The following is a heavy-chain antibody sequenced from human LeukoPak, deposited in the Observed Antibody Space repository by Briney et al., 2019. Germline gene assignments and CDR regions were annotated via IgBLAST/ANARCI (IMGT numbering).Heavy chain of an antibody. CDR2: ISGSGGST. Sequence: GGSLRLSCAASGFTFSSYSMNWVRQAPGKGLEWVSAISGSGGSTYYADSVKGRFTISRDNAKNSLYLQMNSLRAEDTAVYYCARAKQWLPISPPVYYFDYWGQGTLVTVSS. D-gene: IGHD6-19*01. J-gene: IGHJ4*02. CDR3: ARAKQWLPISPPVYYFDY. V-gene: IGHV3-21*01. CDR1: GFTFSSYS.